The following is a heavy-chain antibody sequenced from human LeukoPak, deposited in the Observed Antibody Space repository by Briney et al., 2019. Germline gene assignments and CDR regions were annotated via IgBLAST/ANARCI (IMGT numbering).Heavy chain of an antibody. J-gene: IGHJ4*02. D-gene: IGHD1-26*01. V-gene: IGHV3-30*03. CDR1: GITFSRHG. CDR3: AREATWGEWDFDH. CDR2: IAADGGVK. Sequence: QPGRSLELSCVASGITFSRHGMDWVRQAPGKGLEWVAVIAADGGVKQYADSVKGRFTVSRDNSKSTLYLQMNSLSVEDTAIYYCAREATWGEWDFDHWGQGTPVTVSS.